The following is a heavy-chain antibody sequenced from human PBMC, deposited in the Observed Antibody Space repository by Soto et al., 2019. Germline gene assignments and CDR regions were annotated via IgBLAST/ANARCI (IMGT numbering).Heavy chain of an antibody. Sequence: SVKVSCKASGGTFSSHIISWVRQAPGQGLEWMGRIIPILGTANYAQKFQGRVTITADKSTSTAYMELSSLRSEDTAVYYCAREYTSGYLPIGYNYYMDVWGRGTTVTVAS. CDR3: AREYTSGYLPIGYNYYMDV. CDR1: GGTFSSHI. J-gene: IGHJ6*03. D-gene: IGHD5-12*01. V-gene: IGHV1-69*08. CDR2: IIPILGTA.